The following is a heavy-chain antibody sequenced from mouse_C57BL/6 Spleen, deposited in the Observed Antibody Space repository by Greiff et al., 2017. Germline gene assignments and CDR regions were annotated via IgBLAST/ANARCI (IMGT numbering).Heavy chain of an antibody. CDR3: ARSGNWDAFDY. V-gene: IGHV1-26*01. CDR2: INPNNGGT. J-gene: IGHJ2*01. Sequence: EVQLQQSGPELVKPGASVKISCKASGYTFTDYYMNWVKQSHGKSLEWIGDINPNNGGTSYNQKFKGKATLTVDKSSSTAYMELRSLTSEDSAVYYCARSGNWDAFDYWGQGTTLTVSS. D-gene: IGHD4-1*02. CDR1: GYTFTDYY.